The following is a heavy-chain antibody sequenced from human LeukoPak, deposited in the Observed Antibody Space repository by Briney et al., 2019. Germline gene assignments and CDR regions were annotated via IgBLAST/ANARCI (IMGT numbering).Heavy chain of an antibody. CDR1: GFTFSAYE. J-gene: IGHJ3*02. CDR2: IGSSGSTV. Sequence: PGGSLRLSCAASGFTFSAYEMNWVRQAPGEGLEWVSYIGSSGSTVYYADSVKGRFTISRDNAKNSLYMQMEGLRDEDTAIYYCARDTLEYSNSPDALDIWGQGTMGTVSS. D-gene: IGHD4-23*01. V-gene: IGHV3-48*03. CDR3: ARDTLEYSNSPDALDI.